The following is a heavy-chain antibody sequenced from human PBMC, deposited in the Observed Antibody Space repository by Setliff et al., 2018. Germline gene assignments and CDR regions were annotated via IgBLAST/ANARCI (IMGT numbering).Heavy chain of an antibody. V-gene: IGHV3-23*01. CDR2: ISGSGGNT. D-gene: IGHD2-2*01. CDR1: GFTFSSYT. Sequence: GGSLRLSCAASGFTFSSYTMSWVRQAPGKGLEWVSAISGSGGNTYYADSVKGRFTISRDNSNNTLYLQMNSRRADDTATYYCAKDWNPSTYWYTDYFDSWGQGTLVAVSS. J-gene: IGHJ4*02. CDR3: AKDWNPSTYWYTDYFDS.